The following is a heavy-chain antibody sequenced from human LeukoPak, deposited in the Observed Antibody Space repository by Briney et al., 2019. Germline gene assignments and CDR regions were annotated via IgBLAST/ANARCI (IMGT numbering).Heavy chain of an antibody. V-gene: IGHV3-23*01. CDR3: AKYGPQDSGSSHFDY. CDR1: GFTLINYA. CDR2: ISGFGDST. J-gene: IGHJ4*02. Sequence: GGSLRLSCAASGFTLINYAMNWVRQAPGKGLEWVSGISGFGDSTYYADSVKGRFTTSRDNSKNTLFLQMNSLRAEDTAIYYCAKYGPQDSGSSHFDYWGQGALVTVSS. D-gene: IGHD1-26*01.